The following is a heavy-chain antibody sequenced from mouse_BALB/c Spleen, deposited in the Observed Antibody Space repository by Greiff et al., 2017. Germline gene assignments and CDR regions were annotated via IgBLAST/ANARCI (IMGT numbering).Heavy chain of an antibody. D-gene: IGHD4-1*01. CDR2: IRSKSNNYAT. V-gene: IGHV10S3*01. J-gene: IGHJ3*01. Sequence: EVQLVETGGGLVQPKGSLKLSCAASGFTFNTNAMNWVRQAPGKGLEWVARIRSKSNNYATYYADSVKDRFTISRDDSQSMLYLQMNNLKTEDTAMYYCVSLGPLAYWGQGTLVTVSA. CDR3: VSLGPLAY. CDR1: GFTFNTNA.